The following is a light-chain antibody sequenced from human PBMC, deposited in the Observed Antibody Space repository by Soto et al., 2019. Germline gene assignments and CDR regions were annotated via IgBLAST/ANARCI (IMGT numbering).Light chain of an antibody. CDR2: DAS. J-gene: IGLJ2*01. CDR1: SSDVGGYKY. V-gene: IGLV2-14*03. CDR3: SSYTATYTV. Sequence: QSALIQPASVSGSPGQSITISCTETSSDVGGYKYVSWYQHHPGQAPKLLIFDASHRPSGISNRFSGSKFGNTASLTISGLQAEDEADYFCSSYTATYTVFGGGTQLTVL.